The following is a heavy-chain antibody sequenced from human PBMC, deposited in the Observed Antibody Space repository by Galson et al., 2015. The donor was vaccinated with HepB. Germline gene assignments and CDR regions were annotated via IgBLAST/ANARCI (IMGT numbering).Heavy chain of an antibody. CDR1: GFSFRNAW. V-gene: IGHV3-15*01. Sequence: SLRLSCAASGFSFRNAWMSWVRQAPGKGLEWVGRIKSKTDGGTTDYAAPVKGRFTISRDDSKNTLYLQMSSLKTEDTAVYFWATEEIDDYGDFRNWFDPWGQGTLVTVSS. CDR3: ATEEIDDYGDFRNWFDP. J-gene: IGHJ5*02. CDR2: IKSKTDGGTT. D-gene: IGHD4-17*01.